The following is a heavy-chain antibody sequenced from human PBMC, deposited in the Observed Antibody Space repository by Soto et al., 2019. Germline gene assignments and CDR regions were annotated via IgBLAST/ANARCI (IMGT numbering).Heavy chain of an antibody. CDR1: GGSIRNYY. J-gene: IGHJ5*02. Sequence: SETLSLTCTVFGGSIRNYYWSWVRQPPGKGLEWIGHIYYSGSTYYNPSLKSRVTISVDTSKSQLSLKLSSVTAADTAVYYCARVRDCSGGTCYSWWFDPWGQGTLVTVSS. V-gene: IGHV4-59*01. D-gene: IGHD2-15*01. CDR2: IYYSGST. CDR3: ARVRDCSGGTCYSWWFDP.